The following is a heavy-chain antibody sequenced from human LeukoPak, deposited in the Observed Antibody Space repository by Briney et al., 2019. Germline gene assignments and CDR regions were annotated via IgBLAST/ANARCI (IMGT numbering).Heavy chain of an antibody. V-gene: IGHV3-74*01. CDR1: GFTFGNSW. CDR2: INADGSTT. J-gene: IGHJ3*01. CDR3: IVVVEPPDSDGFDV. D-gene: IGHD1-14*01. Sequence: GGSLRLSCAASGFTFGNSWVHWVRQAPGKGLVWVSLINADGSTTSYADSVKGRFTISRDNARNTLSLEMNSLTIEDTAVYYCIVVVEPPDSDGFDVWGQGTMITVSS.